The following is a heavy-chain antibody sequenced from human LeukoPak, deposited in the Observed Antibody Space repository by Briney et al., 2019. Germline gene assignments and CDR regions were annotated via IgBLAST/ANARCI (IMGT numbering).Heavy chain of an antibody. CDR1: GYSISSGYY. D-gene: IGHD3-22*01. CDR3: ASRYYYDSRGSIGDS. J-gene: IGHJ4*02. V-gene: IGHV4-38-2*02. CDR2: IYSSGST. Sequence: SETLSLTCTVSGYSISSGYYWGWIRQPPGKGLEWIGRIYSSGSTSYNPSLDSRVRISIDTSKNQFSLKLSSVTAADTAVYYCASRYYYDSRGSIGDSWGQGTLVTVSS.